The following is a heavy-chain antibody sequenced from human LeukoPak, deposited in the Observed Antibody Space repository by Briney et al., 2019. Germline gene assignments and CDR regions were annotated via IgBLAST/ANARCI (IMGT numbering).Heavy chain of an antibody. CDR1: GGSFSGYY. CDR2: INNSGST. CDR3: ARGRSGALSIAGEDY. D-gene: IGHD6-6*01. J-gene: IGHJ4*02. V-gene: IGHV4-34*01. Sequence: SETLSLTCAVYGGSFSGYYWSWIRQPPGKGLEWIGEINNSGSTNYNPSLKSRVTISVDTSKNQFSLKLSSVTAADTAVYYCARGRSGALSIAGEDYWGQGTLVTVSS.